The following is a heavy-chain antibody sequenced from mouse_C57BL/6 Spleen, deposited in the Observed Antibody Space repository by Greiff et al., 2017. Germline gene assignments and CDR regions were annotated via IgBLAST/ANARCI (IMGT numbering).Heavy chain of an antibody. D-gene: IGHD4-1*01. CDR2: IDPETGGT. J-gene: IGHJ1*03. V-gene: IGHV1-15*01. Sequence: QVQLQQSGAELVRPGASVTLSCKASGYTFTDYEMHWVKQTPVHGLEWIGAIDPETGGTAYNQKFKGKAILTADKSSSTAYMELRSLTSEDSAVYYCTRQSRWDGDWYFDVWGTGTTVTVSS. CDR3: TRQSRWDGDWYFDV. CDR1: GYTFTDYE.